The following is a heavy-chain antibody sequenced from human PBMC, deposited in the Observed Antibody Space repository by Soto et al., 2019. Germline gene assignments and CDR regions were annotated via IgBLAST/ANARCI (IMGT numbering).Heavy chain of an antibody. V-gene: IGHV4-59*01. CDR2: IYYSGST. Sequence: PSETLSLTCTVSGGSISSYYWSWIRQPPGKGLEWIGYIYYSGSTNYNPSLKSRVTISVDTSKNQFSLKLSSVTAADTAVYYCARVNYDFWSGLTLYYFDYWGQGTLVTVSS. CDR3: ARVNYDFWSGLTLYYFDY. D-gene: IGHD3-3*01. CDR1: GGSISSYY. J-gene: IGHJ4*02.